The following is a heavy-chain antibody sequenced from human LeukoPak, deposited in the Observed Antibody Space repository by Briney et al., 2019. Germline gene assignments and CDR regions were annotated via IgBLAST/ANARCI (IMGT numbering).Heavy chain of an antibody. CDR1: GFTFDDYA. Sequence: GGSLRLSCAASGFTFDDYAMHWVRQAPGKGLEWVSLISWEGGSTYYADSVKGRFTISRDNSKNSLYLHMNSLRAEDTALYYCAKDGVVAALGDNWFDPWGQGTLVTVSS. V-gene: IGHV3-43D*03. CDR2: ISWEGGST. CDR3: AKDGVVAALGDNWFDP. D-gene: IGHD2-15*01. J-gene: IGHJ5*02.